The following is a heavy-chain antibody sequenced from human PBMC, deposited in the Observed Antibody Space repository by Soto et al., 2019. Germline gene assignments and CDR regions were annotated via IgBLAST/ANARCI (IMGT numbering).Heavy chain of an antibody. CDR1: GDSISSRSYY. D-gene: IGHD6-19*01. J-gene: IGHJ5*02. Sequence: PSETLSLTCTVTGDSISSRSYYWGWILQPPGKGLEWIGYIYYSVSTNYNPSLKSRVTISVDTSKNQFSLKLSSVTAADTAVYYCAREEAVASNWFDPWGQGTLVTVSS. V-gene: IGHV4-61*01. CDR3: AREEAVASNWFDP. CDR2: IYYSVST.